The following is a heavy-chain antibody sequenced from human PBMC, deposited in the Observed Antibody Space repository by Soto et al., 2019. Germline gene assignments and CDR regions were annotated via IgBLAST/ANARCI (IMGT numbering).Heavy chain of an antibody. CDR1: GFTFSSYW. J-gene: IGHJ3*02. Sequence: PGGSLRLSCAASGFTFSSYWMSWVRQAPGKGLEWVANIKQDGSEKYYVDSVKGRFTISRDNAKNSLYLQMNSLRAEDTAVYYCARDSKQWLGLHAFDIWGQGTMVTVSS. CDR3: ARDSKQWLGLHAFDI. V-gene: IGHV3-7*01. D-gene: IGHD6-19*01. CDR2: IKQDGSEK.